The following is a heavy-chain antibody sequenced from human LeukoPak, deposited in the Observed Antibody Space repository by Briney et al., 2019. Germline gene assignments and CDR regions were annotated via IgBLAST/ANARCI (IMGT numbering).Heavy chain of an antibody. CDR1: GFTFSSYAMH. V-gene: IGHV4-39*02. J-gene: IGHJ4*02. D-gene: IGHD6-19*01. CDR3: AREKGIAVAGIFDY. CDR2: IYYSGST. Sequence: GSLRLSCAASGFTFSSYAMHWVRQPPGKGLEWIGSIYYSGSTYYNPSLKSRVTISVDTSKNQFSLKLSSVTAADTAVYYCAREKGIAVAGIFDYWGQGTLVTVSS.